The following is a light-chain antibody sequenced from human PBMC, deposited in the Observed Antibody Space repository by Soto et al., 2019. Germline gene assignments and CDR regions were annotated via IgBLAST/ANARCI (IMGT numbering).Light chain of an antibody. Sequence: EIVLTQSPGTLSLSPGERATLSCRASQSVSGSYLAWYQQKPGQAPRLLIYGASSRATGIPDRFSGSGSGTDFTLTISRLEPEDFAVYYCQQYGSSPFPFGPGTKVDIK. J-gene: IGKJ3*01. V-gene: IGKV3-20*01. CDR1: QSVSGSY. CDR2: GAS. CDR3: QQYGSSPFP.